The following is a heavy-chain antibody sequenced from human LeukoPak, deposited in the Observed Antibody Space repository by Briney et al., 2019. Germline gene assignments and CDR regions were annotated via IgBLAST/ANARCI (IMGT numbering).Heavy chain of an antibody. CDR3: ARVHTISGFDY. J-gene: IGHJ4*02. CDR2: ISSSGSTI. D-gene: IGHD3-9*01. Sequence: PGGFLRLSCAASGFTFSSYEMNWVRQAPGKGLEWVSYISSSGSTIYYADSVKGRFTISRDNAKNSLYLQMNSLRAEDTAVYYCARVHTISGFDYWGQGTLVTVSS. CDR1: GFTFSSYE. V-gene: IGHV3-48*03.